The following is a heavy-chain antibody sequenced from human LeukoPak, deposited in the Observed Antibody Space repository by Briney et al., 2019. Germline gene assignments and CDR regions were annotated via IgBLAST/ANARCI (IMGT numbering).Heavy chain of an antibody. CDR1: GYSISSGHY. J-gene: IGHJ3*02. CDR2: IYHGGGT. V-gene: IGHV4-38-2*02. D-gene: IGHD3-10*01. Sequence: PSETLSLTCTVSGYSISSGHYWGWIRQPPGKGLEWIGNIYHGGGTYYNPSLRGRVTISVDMSKNQFSLKLSSLTAADTAVYYCARDSDPRGHAFDIWGQGTMVTVSS. CDR3: ARDSDPRGHAFDI.